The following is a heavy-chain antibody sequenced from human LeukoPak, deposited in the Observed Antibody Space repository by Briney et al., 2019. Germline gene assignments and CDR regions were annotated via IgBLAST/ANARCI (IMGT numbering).Heavy chain of an antibody. CDR2: ISSSGSTI. Sequence: PGGSLRLSCAASGFTFSSYSMNWVRQAPGKGLEWVSYISSSGSTIYYADSVKGRFTISRDNAKNSLYLQMNSLRAEDTAVYYCARDLTVTSYWYFDLWGRGTLVTVSS. CDR3: ARDLTVTSYWYFDL. CDR1: GFTFSSYS. D-gene: IGHD4-17*01. V-gene: IGHV3-48*01. J-gene: IGHJ2*01.